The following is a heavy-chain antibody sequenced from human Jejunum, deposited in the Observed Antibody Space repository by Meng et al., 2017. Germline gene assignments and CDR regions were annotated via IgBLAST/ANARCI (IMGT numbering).Heavy chain of an antibody. CDR3: ARVILYSGSYYFDF. CDR2: VYYRGHT. CDR1: GDSVSSDNYY. V-gene: IGHV4-61*01. J-gene: IGHJ4*02. Sequence: GSLRLPCTVSGDSVSSDNYYWSWIRQPPGQGLEWIGYVYYRGHTDYNPPPKRRVTISIDKSTNQFSLRLSSVTAADTAVYYCARVILYSGSYYFDFWGQGTLVTVSS. D-gene: IGHD1-26*01.